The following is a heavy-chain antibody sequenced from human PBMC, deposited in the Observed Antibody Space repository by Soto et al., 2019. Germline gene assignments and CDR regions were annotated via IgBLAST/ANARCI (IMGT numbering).Heavy chain of an antibody. D-gene: IGHD3-9*01. Sequence: EVQLVESGGGLVKPGGSLRLSCAASGFTFSNAWMNWVRQAPGKGLEWVGRIKSKTDGGTTDYAAPVKGRFTISRDDSKNTLYLQMNSMKTEDTAVYYCTTDLTDILPWDVWGQGTTVTVSS. CDR2: IKSKTDGGTT. CDR1: GFTFSNAW. V-gene: IGHV3-15*07. J-gene: IGHJ6*02. CDR3: TTDLTDILPWDV.